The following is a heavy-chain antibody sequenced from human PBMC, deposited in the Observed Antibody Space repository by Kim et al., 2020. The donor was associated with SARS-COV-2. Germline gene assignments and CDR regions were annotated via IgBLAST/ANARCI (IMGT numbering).Heavy chain of an antibody. Sequence: GGSLRLSCAASGFTFSNAWMSWVRQAPWKGLEWVGCIKSKTDGGTTDYAAPVKGRFTISRDDSKNTLYLQMNSLKTEDTAVYYCTTEGGVLRYFDWLEDYYYGMDVWGQGTTVTVSS. J-gene: IGHJ6*02. V-gene: IGHV3-15*01. CDR1: GFTFSNAW. CDR3: TTEGGVLRYFDWLEDYYYGMDV. CDR2: IKSKTDGGTT. D-gene: IGHD3-9*01.